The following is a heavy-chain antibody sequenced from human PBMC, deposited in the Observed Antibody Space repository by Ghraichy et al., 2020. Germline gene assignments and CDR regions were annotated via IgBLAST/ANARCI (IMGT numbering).Heavy chain of an antibody. CDR1: GLIFKNAW. J-gene: IGHJ4*02. D-gene: IGHD4-17*01. CDR2: IKSITDGGTT. CDR3: TTGTTSRQNY. Sequence: GESLNISCATSGLIFKNAWMSWVRQAPGKGLEWVGRIKSITDGGTTDYVAPVKGRFTISRDDSKNTLYLQMNSLKTEDPALYYCTTGTTSRQNYWGQGTLVTVSS. V-gene: IGHV3-15*01.